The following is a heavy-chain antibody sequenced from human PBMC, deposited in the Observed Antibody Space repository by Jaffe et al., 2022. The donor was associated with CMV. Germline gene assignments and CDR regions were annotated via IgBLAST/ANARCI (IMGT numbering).Heavy chain of an antibody. J-gene: IGHJ4*02. CDR1: GGSFSGYY. CDR2: INHSGST. Sequence: QVQLQQWGAGLLKPSETLSLTCAVYGGSFSGYYWSWIRQPPGKGLEWIGEINHSGSTNYNPSLKSRVTISVDTSKNQFSLKLSSVTAADTAVYYCARGQSSNYYGSGRLLDYWGQGTLVTVSS. D-gene: IGHD3-10*01. V-gene: IGHV4-34*01. CDR3: ARGQSSNYYGSGRLLDY.